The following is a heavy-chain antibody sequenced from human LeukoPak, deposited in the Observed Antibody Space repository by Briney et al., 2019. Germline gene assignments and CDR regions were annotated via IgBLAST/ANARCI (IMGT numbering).Heavy chain of an antibody. J-gene: IGHJ4*02. CDR2: INWNGGST. Sequence: GGYLRLSCAASGFTFDDYGMSWLRQAPGNGLEWVFGINWNGGSTGYADSVKGRFTISRANAKNSLDLQMNSLRADDTALYYCARPKFEHSRSWYGDYWGQGTLVTVSS. CDR1: GFTFDDYG. CDR3: ARPKFEHSRSWYGDY. D-gene: IGHD6-13*01. V-gene: IGHV3-20*04.